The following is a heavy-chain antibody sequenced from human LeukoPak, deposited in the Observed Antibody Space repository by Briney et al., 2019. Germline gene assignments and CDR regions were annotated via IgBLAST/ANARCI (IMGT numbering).Heavy chain of an antibody. CDR1: GGSISSSNW. J-gene: IGHJ5*02. D-gene: IGHD2-21*01. V-gene: IGHV4-4*02. CDR2: IYHSGST. CDR3: ARDRPLGSGEFDP. Sequence: SGTLSLTCAVSGGSISSSNWWSWVRPPPGKGLEWIGEIYHSGSTNYNPSLKSRVTISVDKSKNQFSLKLSSVTAADTAVYYCARDRPLGSGEFDPWGQGTLVTVSS.